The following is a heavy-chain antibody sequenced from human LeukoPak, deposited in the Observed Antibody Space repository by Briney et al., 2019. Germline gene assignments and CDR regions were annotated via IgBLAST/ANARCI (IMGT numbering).Heavy chain of an antibody. CDR3: ARLYSGYDLFYYYYYMDV. CDR2: ISAYNGNT. V-gene: IGHV1-18*01. Sequence: ASVKVSCKASNYTFTSYGISWVRQAPGQGLEWMGWISAYNGNTNYAQKLQGRVTMTTDTSTSTAYMELRSLRSDDTAVYYCARLYSGYDLFYYYYYMDVWGKGTTVTISS. D-gene: IGHD5-12*01. CDR1: NYTFTSYG. J-gene: IGHJ6*03.